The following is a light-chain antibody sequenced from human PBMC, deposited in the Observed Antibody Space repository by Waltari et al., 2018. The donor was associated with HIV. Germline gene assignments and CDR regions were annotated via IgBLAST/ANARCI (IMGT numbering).Light chain of an antibody. V-gene: IGLV2-23*01. CDR2: EGS. CDR3: CSYAGSSTWV. J-gene: IGLJ3*02. Sequence: QSALTQPASVSGSPGQSITISFTGTSSDVGSYHLISWYQQHPGKAPKLMIYEGSKRLSGVSNRFCISKSGKTASLTFTGLLAEDEADYYCCSYAGSSTWVFGGGTKLTVL. CDR1: SSDVGSYHL.